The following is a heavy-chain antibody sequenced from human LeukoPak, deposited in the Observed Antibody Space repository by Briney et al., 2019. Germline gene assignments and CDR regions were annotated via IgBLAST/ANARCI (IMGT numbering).Heavy chain of an antibody. J-gene: IGHJ5*02. CDR1: GFTFDDYA. CDR3: AKDITDILTGYSNWFDP. CDR2: ISWNSGSI. V-gene: IGHV3-9*01. Sequence: GGSLRLSCAASGFTFDDYAMHWVRQAPGKGLEWVSGISWNSGSIGYADSVKGRFTISRDNAKNSLYLQMNSLRAEDTALYYCAKDITDILTGYSNWFDPWGQGTLVTVSS. D-gene: IGHD3-9*01.